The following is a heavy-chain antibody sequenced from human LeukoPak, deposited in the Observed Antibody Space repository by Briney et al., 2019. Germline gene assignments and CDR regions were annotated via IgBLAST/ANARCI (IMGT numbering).Heavy chain of an antibody. CDR2: IKDDGSEK. J-gene: IGHJ4*02. D-gene: IGHD1-14*01. CDR1: GFTFSSYW. CDR3: ARARIDY. V-gene: IGHV3-7*04. Sequence: GGSLRLSCVGSGFTFSSYWMTWVRQAPGKGLEWVANIKDDGSEKYSVDSVKGRFTISRDNPKNLLYLQISNLRAEDTAVYYCARARIDYWGQGTLVTVSS.